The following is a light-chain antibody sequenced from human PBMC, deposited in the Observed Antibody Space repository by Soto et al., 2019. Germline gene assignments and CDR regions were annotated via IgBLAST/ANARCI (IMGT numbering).Light chain of an antibody. CDR3: CSYRTSNTRQIV. Sequence: QSVLTQPASVSGSPGQSITISCTGTSSDVGGYNYVSWYQHHPDKAPKLMIYDVSNRPSGVSNRFSGSKFGNTASLSISELQPEDEADYYCCSYRTSNTRQIVCGTGTKVTVL. J-gene: IGLJ1*01. V-gene: IGLV2-14*03. CDR1: SSDVGGYNY. CDR2: DVS.